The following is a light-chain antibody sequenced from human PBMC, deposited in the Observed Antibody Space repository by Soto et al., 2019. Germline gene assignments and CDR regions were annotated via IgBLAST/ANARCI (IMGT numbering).Light chain of an antibody. V-gene: IGKV1-39*01. CDR3: QQSYSLTQ. J-gene: IGKJ1*01. CDR1: HSITTY. Sequence: DIQMTQSPSSLSLSVGDTATLSCRASHSITTYLNWYQKKPWKAPKLLIYAASSWQSGVPSRFSGSSSATDFTLTIRSLQPEDFATYYCQQSYSLTQFGQGTKVDIK. CDR2: AAS.